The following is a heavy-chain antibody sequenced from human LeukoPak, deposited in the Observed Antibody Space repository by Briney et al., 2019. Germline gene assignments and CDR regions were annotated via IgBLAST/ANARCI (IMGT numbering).Heavy chain of an antibody. CDR2: IRNDGSNK. CDR1: GFTFSTYG. D-gene: IGHD3-10*02. Sequence: GGSLRLSCAASGFTFSTYGMHWVRQAPGKGLEWVAFIRNDGSNKYYADSVKGRFTISRDNAKNPLYLQMNSLRAEDTAVYYCAELGITMIGGVWGKGTTVTISS. J-gene: IGHJ6*04. V-gene: IGHV3-30*02. CDR3: AELGITMIGGV.